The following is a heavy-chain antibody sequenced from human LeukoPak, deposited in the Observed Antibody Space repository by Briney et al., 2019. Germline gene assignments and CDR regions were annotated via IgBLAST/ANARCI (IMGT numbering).Heavy chain of an antibody. CDR3: ARVLHVAVAGSGNYYYYGMDV. CDR2: TYYRSKWYN. Sequence: SQTLSLTCAISGDSVSSNSAAWNWIRQSPSRGLEWLGRTYYRSKWYNDYAVSVKSRITINPDTSKNQFSLQLNSVTPEDTAVYYCARVLHVAVAGSGNYYYYGMDVWGQGTTVTVSS. CDR1: GDSVSSNSAA. V-gene: IGHV6-1*01. J-gene: IGHJ6*02. D-gene: IGHD6-19*01.